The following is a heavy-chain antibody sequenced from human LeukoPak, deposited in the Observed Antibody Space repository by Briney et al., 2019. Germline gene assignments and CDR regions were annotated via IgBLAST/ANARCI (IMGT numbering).Heavy chain of an antibody. D-gene: IGHD5-12*01. CDR2: IYYSGST. J-gene: IGHJ4*02. CDR3: ARAYSGYAQN. CDR1: GGSISSYY. Sequence: SQTLSLTCTVSGGSISSYYWSWIRQPPGKGLEWIGYIYYSGSTNYNPSLKSRVTISVDTSKNQFSLKLSSVTAADTAVYYCARAYSGYAQNWGLGTLVTVSS. V-gene: IGHV4-59*01.